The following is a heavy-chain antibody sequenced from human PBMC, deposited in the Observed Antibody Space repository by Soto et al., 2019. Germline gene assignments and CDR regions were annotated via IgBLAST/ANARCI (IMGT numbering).Heavy chain of an antibody. CDR2: IFWDDDK. CDR3: ARYYYDSSGYSYYFDY. J-gene: IGHJ4*02. D-gene: IGHD3-22*01. Sequence: SGPTLVNPTQTLTLTCTFSGLSLSTSGVGVGWIRQPPGKALEWLALIFWDDDKRYSPSLKSRRTITKDTSKNQVVLTMTNMDPVDTATYYCARYYYDSSGYSYYFDYWSQGTLVTV. CDR1: GLSLSTSGVG. V-gene: IGHV2-5*02.